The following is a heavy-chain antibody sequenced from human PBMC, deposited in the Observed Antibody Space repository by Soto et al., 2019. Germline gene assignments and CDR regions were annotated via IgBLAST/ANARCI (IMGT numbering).Heavy chain of an antibody. CDR1: GGSISSGGYY. V-gene: IGHV4-31*02. Sequence: SETLSLTSTVSGGSISSGGYYWSWIRQHPGKGLEWIGYTYYSGSTYYNQSLKSRVTISVDTSMNHFSLILISVTAADTAVYYCARDSSSSDCGGDCYPYYYYYYGMDVWGQGTTVT. CDR2: TYYSGST. CDR3: ARDSSSSDCGGDCYPYYYYYYGMDV. D-gene: IGHD2-21*02. J-gene: IGHJ6*02.